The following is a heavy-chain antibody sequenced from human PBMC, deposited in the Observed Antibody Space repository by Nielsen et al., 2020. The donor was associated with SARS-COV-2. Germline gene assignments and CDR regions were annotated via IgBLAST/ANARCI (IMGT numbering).Heavy chain of an antibody. CDR1: GFTVSSNY. V-gene: IGHV3-66*01. J-gene: IGHJ4*02. D-gene: IGHD3-10*01. Sequence: GESLKISCAASGFTVSSNYMSWVRQAPGKGLEWVSVIYSGGSTYYADSVKGRFTISRDNSKNTLYLQMNSLRAEDTAVYYCAKDEVLLWFGELSPMDYWGQGTLVTVSS. CDR3: AKDEVLLWFGELSPMDY. CDR2: IYSGGST.